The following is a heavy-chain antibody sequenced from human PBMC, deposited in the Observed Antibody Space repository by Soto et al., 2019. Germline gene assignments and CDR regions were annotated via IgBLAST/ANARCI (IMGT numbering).Heavy chain of an antibody. CDR3: ARDITDDGGSCYSSRNMCYYHIDV. CDR2: INPNSGGT. V-gene: IGHV1-2*04. CDR1: GYTFTGYY. Sequence: QVQLVQSGAEVKKPGASVKVSCKASGYTFTGYYMHWVRQAPGQGLEWMGWINPNSGGTNYAQKFQGWVTMTRDTSISTANMELSRVRSDDTAVYYCARDITDDGGSCYSSRNMCYYHIDVWGKGTTVTVSS. D-gene: IGHD2-15*01. J-gene: IGHJ6*03.